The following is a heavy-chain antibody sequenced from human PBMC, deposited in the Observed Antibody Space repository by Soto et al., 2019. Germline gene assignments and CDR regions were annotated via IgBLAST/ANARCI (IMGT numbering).Heavy chain of an antibody. J-gene: IGHJ4*02. V-gene: IGHV1-18*01. CDR2: ISAYNGNT. CDR3: ARVIAAAGRVWMDY. CDR1: GYTFTSYG. D-gene: IGHD6-13*01. Sequence: QVQLVQSGAEVKKPGASVKVSCKASGYTFTSYGISWVRQAPGQGLEWMGWISAYNGNTNYAQKLQGRVTMTTDTSTITAYIELRSLRSVDTAVYYCARVIAAAGRVWMDYWGQGTLVTVSS.